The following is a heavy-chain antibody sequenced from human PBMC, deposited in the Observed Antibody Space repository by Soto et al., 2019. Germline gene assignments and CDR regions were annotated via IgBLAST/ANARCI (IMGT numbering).Heavy chain of an antibody. D-gene: IGHD4-17*01. Sequence: GGSLRLSCAASGFTFSSYAMSWVRQAPGKGLEWVSAISGSGGSTYYADSGKGRFPISRDNSKNTLYLQMNSLRAEDTAVYYCAKGDYGDYFGAFDIWGQGTMVTVSS. J-gene: IGHJ3*02. CDR2: ISGSGGST. CDR3: AKGDYGDYFGAFDI. CDR1: GFTFSSYA. V-gene: IGHV3-23*01.